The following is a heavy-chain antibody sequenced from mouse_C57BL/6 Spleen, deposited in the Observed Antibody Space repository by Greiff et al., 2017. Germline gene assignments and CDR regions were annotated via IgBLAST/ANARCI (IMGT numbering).Heavy chain of an antibody. J-gene: IGHJ4*01. Sequence: VQLQQSGPELVKPGASVKISCKASGYTFTDYYMNWVKQSHGKSLEWIGDINPNNGGTSYNQKFKGKATLTVDKSSSTAYMELRSLTSEDSAGYYCAREYSNYAMDYWGQGTSVTVSS. CDR1: GYTFTDYY. CDR3: AREYSNYAMDY. V-gene: IGHV1-26*01. D-gene: IGHD2-5*01. CDR2: INPNNGGT.